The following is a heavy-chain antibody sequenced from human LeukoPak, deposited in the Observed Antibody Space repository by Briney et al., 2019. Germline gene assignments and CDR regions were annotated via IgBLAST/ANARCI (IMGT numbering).Heavy chain of an antibody. J-gene: IGHJ4*02. D-gene: IGHD3-22*01. CDR3: ARYLHDSSAFDY. V-gene: IGHV3-21*04. CDR1: GFTFSDYS. CDR2: ISSSGAYI. Sequence: GGSLRLSCAASGFTFSDYSMSWVRQAPGKGLEWVSSISSSGAYIYYGDSVKGRFTVSRDNAKNSLYLQMNSLRAEDTAVYYCARYLHDSSAFDYWGQGTLVTVSS.